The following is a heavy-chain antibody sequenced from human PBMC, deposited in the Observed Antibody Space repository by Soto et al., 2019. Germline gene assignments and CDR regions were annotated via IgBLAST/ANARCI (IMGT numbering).Heavy chain of an antibody. Sequence: QVQLQQWGAGLLKPSETLSLTCAVYGGSFSGYYWSWIRQLPGKGLEWIGEINHSGSSNYNPSLKGRVTRSVDTSKNQFSMKVRTVTAADTAVYYGANRGGATSTNWFDPWGQGTLVTVSS. D-gene: IGHD3-16*01. CDR1: GGSFSGYY. CDR2: INHSGSS. CDR3: ANRGGATSTNWFDP. V-gene: IGHV4-34*01. J-gene: IGHJ5*02.